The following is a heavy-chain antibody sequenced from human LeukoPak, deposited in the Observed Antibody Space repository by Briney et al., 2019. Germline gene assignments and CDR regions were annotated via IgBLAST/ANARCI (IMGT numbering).Heavy chain of an antibody. J-gene: IGHJ4*02. CDR1: GFTFSSYW. V-gene: IGHV3-7*03. CDR2: IKQDGSEK. CDR3: AKLRGATINAWYFDY. D-gene: IGHD5-12*01. Sequence: PGGSLRLSCAASGFTFSSYWMSWVRQAPGRGLEWVANIKQDGSEKYYVDSVKGRFTISRDNAKNSLYLQMNSLRAEDTAVYYCAKLRGATINAWYFDYWGQGTLVTVSS.